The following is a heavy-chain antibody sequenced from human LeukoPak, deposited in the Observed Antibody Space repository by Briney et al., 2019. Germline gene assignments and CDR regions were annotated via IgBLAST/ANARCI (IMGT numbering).Heavy chain of an antibody. V-gene: IGHV5-51*01. CDR1: GYSFTSYW. CDR3: ARIGIYYYYYMDV. J-gene: IGHJ6*03. CDR2: IYPGDSDT. Sequence: GESLKISCKGSGYSFTSYWIGWLRQMPGKGLEWMGIIYPGDSDTRYSPSFQGQVTISADKSISTAYLQWSSLKASDTAMYYCARIGIYYYYYMDVWGKGTTVTVSS.